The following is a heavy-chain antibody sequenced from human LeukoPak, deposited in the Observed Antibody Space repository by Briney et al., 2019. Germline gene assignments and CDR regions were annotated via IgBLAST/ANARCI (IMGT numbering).Heavy chain of an antibody. CDR1: GFTFSTYA. CDR2: IRGSGVST. CDR3: AKNITGTADF. V-gene: IGHV3-23*01. D-gene: IGHD1-20*01. J-gene: IGHJ3*01. Sequence: GGSLRLSCAASGFTFSTYAMSWVRQAPGKGLEWVSAIRGSGVSTCYADSVKGRFTISRDNSKNTLYLQMNSLRDEDTAVFYCAKNITGTADFWGQGTMVTVSS.